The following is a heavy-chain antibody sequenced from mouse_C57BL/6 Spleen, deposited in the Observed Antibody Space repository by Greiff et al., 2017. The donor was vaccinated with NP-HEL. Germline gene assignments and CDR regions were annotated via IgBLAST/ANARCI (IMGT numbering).Heavy chain of an antibody. CDR1: GYTFTDYE. V-gene: IGHV1-15*01. CDR3: TRGGLGRGFDY. D-gene: IGHD4-1*01. J-gene: IGHJ2*01. Sequence: LVESGAELVRPGASVTLSCKASGYTFTDYEMHWVKQTPVHGLEWIGAIDPETGGTAYNQKFKGKAILTADKSSSTAYMELRSLTSEDSAVYYCTRGGLGRGFDYWGQGTTLTVSS. CDR2: IDPETGGT.